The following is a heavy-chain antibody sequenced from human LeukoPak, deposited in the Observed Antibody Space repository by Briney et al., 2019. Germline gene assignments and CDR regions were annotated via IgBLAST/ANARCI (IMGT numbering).Heavy chain of an antibody. D-gene: IGHD6-13*01. V-gene: IGHV3-30*02. CDR1: GFTFSSYG. J-gene: IGHJ5*02. CDR3: ARWVEQQLTRGFNWFDP. Sequence: GGSLRLSCAASGFTFSSYGMHWVRQAPGKGLEWVAFIRYDGSNKYYADSVKGRFTISRDNSKNTLYLQMNSLRAEDTAVYYCARWVEQQLTRGFNWFDPWGQGTLATVSS. CDR2: IRYDGSNK.